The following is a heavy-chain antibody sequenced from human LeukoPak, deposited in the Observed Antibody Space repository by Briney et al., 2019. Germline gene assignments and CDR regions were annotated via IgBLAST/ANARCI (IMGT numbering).Heavy chain of an antibody. CDR2: IKKDGSEK. V-gene: IGHV3-7*01. J-gene: IGHJ3*02. D-gene: IGHD5-12*01. CDR1: GFNFSTYW. CDR3: ARRYSGYEWAFDI. Sequence: PGGSLRLPCAASGFNFSTYWMTWVRQAPGKGLEWVANIKKDGSEKYYADSVQGRFTISRDNAKNSLYLQMNSLRAEDTALYYCARRYSGYEWAFDIWGQGTMVTVFS.